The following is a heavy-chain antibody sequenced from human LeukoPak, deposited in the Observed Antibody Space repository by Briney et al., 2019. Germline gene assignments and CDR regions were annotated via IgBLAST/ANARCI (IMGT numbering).Heavy chain of an antibody. CDR3: ARHWGPPAAEFDY. CDR1: GGSISGYY. Sequence: KASETLSLTCTVSGGSISGYYWDWIRQPPGNGLEWIGYIHSSGGTHYSPSLESRVTMSVDTSKNQFSLKLTSVTAADTAVYYCARHWGPPAAEFDYWGQGTLVTVSS. V-gene: IGHV4-4*09. J-gene: IGHJ4*02. D-gene: IGHD2-2*01. CDR2: IHSSGGT.